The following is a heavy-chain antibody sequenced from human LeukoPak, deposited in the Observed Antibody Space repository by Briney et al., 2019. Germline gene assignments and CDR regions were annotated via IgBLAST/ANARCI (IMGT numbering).Heavy chain of an antibody. CDR1: GYTFTSYG. D-gene: IGHD2-2*01. J-gene: IGHJ4*02. CDR2: ISAYNGNT. V-gene: IGHV1-18*01. Sequence: ASVKVSCKASGYTFTSYGISWVRQAPGQGLEWMGWISAYNGNTNYAQKLQGRVTMTTDTSTSTAYMELRSLRSDDTAVYYCTRDSGYCSSTSCYDEAFDYWGQGTLVTPSS. CDR3: TRDSGYCSSTSCYDEAFDY.